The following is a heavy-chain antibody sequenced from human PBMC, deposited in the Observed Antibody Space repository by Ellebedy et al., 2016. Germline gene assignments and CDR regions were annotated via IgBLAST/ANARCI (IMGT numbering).Heavy chain of an antibody. D-gene: IGHD6-13*01. CDR3: ARGGGSSWYGDY. V-gene: IGHV3-30-3*01. J-gene: IGHJ4*02. CDR2: ISYDGSNK. CDR1: GFTFSSYA. Sequence: GESLKISCAASGFTFSSYAMHWVRQAPGKGLEWVALISYDGSNKYYADSVKGRFTISRDNSKNTLYLQMNSLRAEDTAVYYCARGGGSSWYGDYWGQGTLVTVSS.